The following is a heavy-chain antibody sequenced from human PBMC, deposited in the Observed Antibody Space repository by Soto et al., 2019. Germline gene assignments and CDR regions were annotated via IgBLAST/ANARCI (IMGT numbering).Heavy chain of an antibody. Sequence: QITLKESGPTLVEPTETLTLTCSFSGFSLTTSGVGVGWLRQAPGKALECLGIIYWDDDKRYNPSLKNRLTISKDTSKNQVVLNMTFLEPADTANYFWAYRVTLRTYWEGGYFQPWGQGTQVTVS. V-gene: IGHV2-5*02. CDR1: GFSLTTSGVG. CDR2: IYWDDDK. D-gene: IGHD1-26*01. J-gene: IGHJ1*01. CDR3: AYRVTLRTYWEGGYFQP.